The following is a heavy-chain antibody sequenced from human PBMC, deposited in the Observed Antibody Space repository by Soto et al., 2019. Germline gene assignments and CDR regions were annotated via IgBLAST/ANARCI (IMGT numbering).Heavy chain of an antibody. CDR1: GGAISSGGHS. CDR3: ARGGLLPDY. D-gene: IGHD6-19*01. J-gene: IGHJ4*02. CDR2: ISHSGST. Sequence: HLQLQESGSGLMKPSQTLSLTCAVSGGAISSGGHSWSWIRQPPGKGLEWIGYISHSGSTYYNPSLRSRVTISVDRSKNQFSLKLSSVTAADTAVYYCARGGLLPDYWGQGTLVTASS. V-gene: IGHV4-30-2*01.